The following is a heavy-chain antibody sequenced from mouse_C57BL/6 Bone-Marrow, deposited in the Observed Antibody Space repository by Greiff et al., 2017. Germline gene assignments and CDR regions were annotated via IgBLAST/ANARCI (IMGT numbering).Heavy chain of an antibody. CDR1: GYTFTSYW. D-gene: IGHD1-1*01. J-gene: IGHJ2*01. CDR3: ASPGTVGDFDY. CDR2: IHPNSGST. V-gene: IGHV1-64*01. Sequence: QVQLKQPGAELVKPGASVKLSCKASGYTFTSYWMHWVKQRPGQGLEWIGMIHPNSGSTNYNEKFKSKATLTVDKSSSTAYMQLSSLTSEDSAVYYCASPGTVGDFDYWGQGTTLTVSS.